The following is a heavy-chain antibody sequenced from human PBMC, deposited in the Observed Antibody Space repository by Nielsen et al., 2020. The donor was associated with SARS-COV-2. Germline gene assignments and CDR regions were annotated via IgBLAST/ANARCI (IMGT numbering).Heavy chain of an antibody. CDR3: ARHGRGYSYGRAYYYYYGMDV. D-gene: IGHD5-18*01. V-gene: IGHV4-59*08. CDR2: IYYSGST. CDR1: GGSISSYY. Sequence: SETLSLTCTVSGGSISSYYWSWIRQPPGKGLEWIGYIYYSGSTNYNPSLKSRVTISVDTSKNQFSLKLSSVTAADTAVYYCARHGRGYSYGRAYYYYYGMDVWGQGTTVTVSS. J-gene: IGHJ6*02.